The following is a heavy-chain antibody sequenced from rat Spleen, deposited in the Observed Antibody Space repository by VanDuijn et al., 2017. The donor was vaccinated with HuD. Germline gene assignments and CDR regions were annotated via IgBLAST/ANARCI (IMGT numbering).Heavy chain of an antibody. CDR2: ISYDGIST. J-gene: IGHJ1*01. D-gene: IGHD1-2*01. CDR1: GFTFNNYG. V-gene: IGHV5-29*01. CDR3: TTGTIAAPYWYFDF. Sequence: EVQLVESGGGLVQPGRSLKLSCAASGFTFNNYGMSWVRQAPTKGLEWVATISYDGISTFYRDSVRGRFTISRDNAKSTLYLQMDSLRSEDTATYYCTTGTIAAPYWYFDFWGPGTMVTVSS.